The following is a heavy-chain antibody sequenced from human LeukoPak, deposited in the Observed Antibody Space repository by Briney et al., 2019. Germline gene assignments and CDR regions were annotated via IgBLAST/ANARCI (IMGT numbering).Heavy chain of an antibody. V-gene: IGHV4-4*07. J-gene: IGHJ6*03. D-gene: IGHD3-3*01. Sequence: SETLSLTCTVSGGSISSYYWSWIRQPAGKGLEWIGRIYTSGSTNYNPSLKSRVTMSVDTSKNQFSLKLSTVTAADTAVYYCARVESGYSFRHYYYYMDVWGKGTTVTVSS. CDR3: ARVESGYSFRHYYYYMDV. CDR1: GGSISSYY. CDR2: IYTSGST.